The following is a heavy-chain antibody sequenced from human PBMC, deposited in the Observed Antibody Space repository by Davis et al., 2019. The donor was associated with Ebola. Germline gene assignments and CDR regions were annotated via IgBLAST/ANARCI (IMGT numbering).Heavy chain of an antibody. CDR3: ARGPGYCSSTSCTNYYYYGMDV. CDR2: IIPILGIA. D-gene: IGHD2-2*01. Sequence: AASVKVSCKASGGTFSSYAISWVRQAPGQGLEWMGRIIPILGIANYAQKFQGRVTITADKSTSTAYMALSSLRSEDTAVYYCARGPGYCSSTSCTNYYYYGMDVWGQGTTVTVSS. V-gene: IGHV1-69*04. J-gene: IGHJ6*02. CDR1: GGTFSSYA.